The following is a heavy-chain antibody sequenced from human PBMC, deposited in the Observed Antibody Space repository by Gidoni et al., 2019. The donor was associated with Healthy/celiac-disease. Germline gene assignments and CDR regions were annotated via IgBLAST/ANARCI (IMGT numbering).Heavy chain of an antibody. Sequence: QLQLQESGPGLVKPSETLSLTCTVSGCPISSSSYYWGWIRPPPGKGLEWIGSIYYSGSTYYTPSLKSRVTISVDTSKNQFSLKLSSVTAADTAVYYCARLEGLASSGWSYFDYWGQGTLVTVSS. CDR1: GCPISSSSYY. CDR2: IYYSGST. J-gene: IGHJ4*02. D-gene: IGHD6-19*01. V-gene: IGHV4-39*01. CDR3: ARLEGLASSGWSYFDY.